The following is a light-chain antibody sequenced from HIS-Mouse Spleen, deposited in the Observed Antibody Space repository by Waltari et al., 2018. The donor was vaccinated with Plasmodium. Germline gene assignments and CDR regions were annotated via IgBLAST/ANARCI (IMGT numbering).Light chain of an antibody. CDR1: ALPKQY. V-gene: IGLV3-25*03. CDR2: KDS. Sequence: VSVSPGQTARITCSGDALPKQYAYWYQQKPGQAPVLVIYKDSERPSGIPERFSGSSSGTTVTLTISGVQAEDEADYYCQSADSSGTYVVFGGGTKLTVL. CDR3: QSADSSGTYVV. J-gene: IGLJ2*01.